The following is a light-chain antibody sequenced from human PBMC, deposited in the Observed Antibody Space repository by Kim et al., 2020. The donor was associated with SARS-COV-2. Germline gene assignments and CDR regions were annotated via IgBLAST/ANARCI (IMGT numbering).Light chain of an antibody. CDR2: GES. V-gene: IGKV3-15*01. J-gene: IGKJ2*03. CDR1: QSVSSN. Sequence: VSTGERAALSCRASQSVSSNLAWYQQKPGQAPRLLIDGESTRATGIPARFSGSGSGTEFTLTISSLQSEDFAVYYCQQYNNWPPYSFGQGTKLEI. CDR3: QQYNNWPPYS.